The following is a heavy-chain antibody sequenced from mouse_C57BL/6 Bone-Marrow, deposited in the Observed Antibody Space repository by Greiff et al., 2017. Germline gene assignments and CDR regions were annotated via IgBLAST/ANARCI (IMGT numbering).Heavy chain of an antibody. CDR1: GFSLTSYG. V-gene: IGHV2-2*01. CDR2: IWSGGST. D-gene: IGHD1-1*01. CDR3: DRNYYGSSYVYAMDY. J-gene: IGHJ4*01. Sequence: QVHVKQSGPGLVQPSQSLSITCTVSGFSLTSYGVHWVRQSPGKGLEWLGVIWSGGSTDYNAAFISRLSISKDNSKSQVFFKMNSLQADDTAIYYCDRNYYGSSYVYAMDYWGQGTSVTVSS.